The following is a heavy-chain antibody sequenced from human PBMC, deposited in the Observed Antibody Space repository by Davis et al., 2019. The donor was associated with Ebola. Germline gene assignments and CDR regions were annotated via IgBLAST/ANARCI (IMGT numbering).Heavy chain of an antibody. Sequence: ASVKVSCKASGYTFTGYYMHWVRQAPGQGLEWMGWINPNSGGTNYAQKFQGWVTMTRDTSISTAHMELSRLRSDDTAVYYCARGRGYDFWSGYHSLYYYYMDVWGKGTTVTVSS. D-gene: IGHD3-3*01. V-gene: IGHV1-2*04. CDR3: ARGRGYDFWSGYHSLYYYYMDV. CDR1: GYTFTGYY. CDR2: INPNSGGT. J-gene: IGHJ6*03.